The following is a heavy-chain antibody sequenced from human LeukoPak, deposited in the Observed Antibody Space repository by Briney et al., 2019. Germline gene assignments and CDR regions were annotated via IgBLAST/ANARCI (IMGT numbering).Heavy chain of an antibody. CDR2: IIPIFGTA. D-gene: IGHD6-6*01. CDR3: AGYSSSWHYYYYMDV. V-gene: IGHV1-69*13. CDR1: GGTFSSYA. Sequence: GASVKVSCKASGGTFSSYAISWVRQAPGQGLEWMGGIIPIFGTANYAQKFQGRVTTTADESTSTAYMELSSLRSEDTAVYYCAGYSSSWHYYYYMDVWCKGTTVTVSS. J-gene: IGHJ6*03.